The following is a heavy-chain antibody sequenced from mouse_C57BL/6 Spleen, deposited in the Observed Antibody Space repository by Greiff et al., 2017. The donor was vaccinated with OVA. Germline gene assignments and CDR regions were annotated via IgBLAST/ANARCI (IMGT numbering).Heavy chain of an antibody. CDR3: ARSGGNCRYFDV. V-gene: IGHV1-53*01. J-gene: IGHJ1*03. CDR2: INPSNGGT. D-gene: IGHD2-1*01. CDR1: GYTFTSYW. Sequence: QVQLQQPGTELVKPGASVKLSCKASGYTFTSYWMHWVKQRPGQGLEWIGDINPSNGGTNYNEKFKGKATLTVDKSSSTAYMQLSSLTSEDSAVYYGARSGGNCRYFDVWGTGTTVTVSS.